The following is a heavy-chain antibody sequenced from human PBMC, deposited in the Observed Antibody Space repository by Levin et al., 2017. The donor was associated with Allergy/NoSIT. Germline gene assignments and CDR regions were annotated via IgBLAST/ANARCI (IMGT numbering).Heavy chain of an antibody. CDR3: ARVSGSSSSPFDY. CDR2: VYPGDSAT. V-gene: IGHV5-51*01. J-gene: IGHJ4*02. CDR1: GYSFTSYW. D-gene: IGHD6-6*01. Sequence: HGESLKISCKSSGYSFTSYWIGWVRQMPGKGLEWMGIVYPGDSATRHSPSFQGQVTISADKSVSTAFLQWSSLKASDSAMYYCARVSGSSSSPFDYWGQGTLVTVSS.